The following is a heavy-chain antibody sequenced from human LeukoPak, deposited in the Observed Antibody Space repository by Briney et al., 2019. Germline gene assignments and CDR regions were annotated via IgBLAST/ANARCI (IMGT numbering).Heavy chain of an antibody. J-gene: IGHJ6*03. Sequence: GASVKVSCKASGGTFSSYAISWVRQAPGQGLEWMGGIIPIFGTANYAQKFQGRVTITADKSTSTAYMELSSLRSEDTAVYYCARLGYSSSSWDYYYMDVWGKGTTVTVSS. CDR3: ARLGYSSSSWDYYYMDV. CDR1: GGTFSSYA. CDR2: IIPIFGTA. D-gene: IGHD6-6*01. V-gene: IGHV1-69*06.